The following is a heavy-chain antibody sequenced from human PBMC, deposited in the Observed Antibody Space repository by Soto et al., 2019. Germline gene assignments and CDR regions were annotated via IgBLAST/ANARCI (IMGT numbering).Heavy chain of an antibody. J-gene: IGHJ6*02. CDR3: ARNLEVTTDYYYYGMDV. CDR2: ISAYNGNT. D-gene: IGHD4-17*01. CDR1: GYTFTSYG. Sequence: ASVNVSCKASGYTFTSYGISWVRQAPGQGLEWMGWISAYNGNTNYAQKLQGRVTMTTDTSTSTAYMELRSLRSDDTAVYYCARNLEVTTDYYYYGMDVWGQGTTVT. V-gene: IGHV1-18*01.